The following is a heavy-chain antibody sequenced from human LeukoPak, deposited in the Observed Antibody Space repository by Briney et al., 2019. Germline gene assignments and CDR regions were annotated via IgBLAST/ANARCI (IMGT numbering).Heavy chain of an antibody. Sequence: PGGSLRLSCAASGFTFSSYGMHWVRQAPGKGLEWVAVISYDGSNKYYADSVKGRFTISRDNSKNTLYLQMNSLRAEDTAVYYCARTDIVVVVAATVYFDYWGQGTLVTVSS. V-gene: IGHV3-30*03. D-gene: IGHD2-15*01. CDR3: ARTDIVVVVAATVYFDY. J-gene: IGHJ4*02. CDR2: ISYDGSNK. CDR1: GFTFSSYG.